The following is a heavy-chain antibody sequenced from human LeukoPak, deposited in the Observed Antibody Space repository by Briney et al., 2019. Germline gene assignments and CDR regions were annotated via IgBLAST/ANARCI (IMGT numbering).Heavy chain of an antibody. CDR3: VRVKGSYFDY. D-gene: IGHD2-15*01. V-gene: IGHV3-48*01. CDR2: ISSSGSTK. J-gene: IGHJ4*02. CDR1: GFPLSSYS. Sequence: GGSLRLSCAASGFPLSSYSINWVRQAPGKGLEWVSYISSSGSTKYYVDSVKGRFTVSRDNAKNSLFLQMNSPRAEDTVVYYCVRVKGSYFDYWGQGALVTVSS.